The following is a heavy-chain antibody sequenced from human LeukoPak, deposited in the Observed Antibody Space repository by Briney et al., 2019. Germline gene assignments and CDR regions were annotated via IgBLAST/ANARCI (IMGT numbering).Heavy chain of an antibody. CDR3: ARGRDAFDI. CDR1: GGSISSYY. Sequence: PSETLSLTCTGSGGSISSYYWSWIRPPAGKGLGWIGRIYTSGSTNYNPSLKSRVTISVDTSKNQFSLKLSSVTAADTAVYYCARGRDAFDIWGQGTMVTVSS. J-gene: IGHJ3*02. CDR2: IYTSGST. V-gene: IGHV4-4*07.